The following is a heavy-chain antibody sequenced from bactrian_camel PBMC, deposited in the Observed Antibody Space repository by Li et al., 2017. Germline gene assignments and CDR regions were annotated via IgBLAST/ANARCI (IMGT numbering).Heavy chain of an antibody. CDR2: IGHDASSA. Sequence: HVQLVESGGGSAEAGGSLRLSCASSTNTASLYCMAWFRQAPGKGLEWVSGIGHDASSAYYADSVKGRFTISRDNAKNTLYLQMNSLKTEDAAVYYCATEGESYCNPEYWGQGTQVTVS. CDR3: ATEGESYCNPEY. V-gene: IGHV3S1*01. CDR1: TNTASLYC. D-gene: IGHD1*01. J-gene: IGHJ4*01.